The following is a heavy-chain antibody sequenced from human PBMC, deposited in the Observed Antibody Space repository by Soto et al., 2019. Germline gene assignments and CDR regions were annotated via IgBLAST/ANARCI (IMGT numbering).Heavy chain of an antibody. J-gene: IGHJ4*02. CDR1: GYTFTRYA. CDR2: IXAGNGXT. D-gene: IGHD6-19*01. V-gene: IGHV1-3*01. CDR3: ARAVAVDADFDY. Sequence: XSVKVSCKASGYTFTRYAMHWVRQAPGQRLEWMGSIXAGNGXTKYSQKFQGXXTIPRDTXXSTAYMELSSLRSQDTAVYYCARAVAVDADFDYWGQGTLVTVSS.